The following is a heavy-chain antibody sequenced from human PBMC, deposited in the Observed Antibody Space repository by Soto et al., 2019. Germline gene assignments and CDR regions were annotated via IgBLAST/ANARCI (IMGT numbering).Heavy chain of an antibody. Sequence: GGSLRLSCAASGFTFSSYGMHWVRQAPGKGLEWVAVISYDGSNKYYADSVKGRFTISRDNSKNTLYLQMNSLRAEDTAVYYCAKDRYIVVVPAALLDYWGQGTLVTVSS. J-gene: IGHJ4*02. CDR2: ISYDGSNK. V-gene: IGHV3-30*18. CDR1: GFTFSSYG. CDR3: AKDRYIVVVPAALLDY. D-gene: IGHD2-2*01.